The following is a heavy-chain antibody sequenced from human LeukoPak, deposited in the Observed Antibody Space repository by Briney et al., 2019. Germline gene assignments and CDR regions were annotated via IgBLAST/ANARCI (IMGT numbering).Heavy chain of an antibody. V-gene: IGHV1-18*04. CDR3: ARLGVDCSDGRCY. Sequence: ASVKVSCKASGYTFTSYAISWVRQAPGQGLEWMGWISTYNDYTNYAQKLQGRVTMTTDTSTSTAFVELRSLRSDDTAVYYCARLGVDCSDGRCYWGQGTLVTVSS. CDR2: ISTYNDYT. CDR1: GYTFTSYA. D-gene: IGHD2-15*01. J-gene: IGHJ4*02.